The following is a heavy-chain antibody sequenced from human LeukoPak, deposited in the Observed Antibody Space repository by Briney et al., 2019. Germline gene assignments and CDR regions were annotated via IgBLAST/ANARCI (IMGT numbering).Heavy chain of an antibody. CDR3: ARWYCSGGTCFHLDD. CDR1: GGSFSRASYY. Sequence: SETLSLTCTVSGGSFSRASYYWAWLRQPPGKGLEGIGYIFSSGRDSYNPSLRRRVTESIETSKNQFSLKLSSVTAADTAVYYCARWYCSGGTCFHLDDWGQGTLVTVSS. CDR2: IFSSGRD. D-gene: IGHD2-15*01. J-gene: IGHJ4*02. V-gene: IGHV4-61*01.